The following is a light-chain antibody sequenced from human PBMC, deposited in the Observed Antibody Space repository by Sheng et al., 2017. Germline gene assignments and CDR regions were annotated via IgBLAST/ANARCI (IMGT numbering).Light chain of an antibody. CDR1: QTISSW. Sequence: DIQMTQSPSTLSASVGDRVTITCRASQTISSWLAWYQQKPGKAPKLLIYKASNLESGVPSRFSGSGFGTEFTLTISSLQPDDFANYYCQQYNSYLTFGGGTKVEIK. V-gene: IGKV1-5*03. CDR3: QQYNSYLT. J-gene: IGKJ4*01. CDR2: KAS.